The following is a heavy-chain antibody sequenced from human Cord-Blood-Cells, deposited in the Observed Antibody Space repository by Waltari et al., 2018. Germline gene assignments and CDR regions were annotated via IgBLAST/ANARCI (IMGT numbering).Heavy chain of an antibody. CDR2: IIPIFGTA. J-gene: IGHJ4*02. D-gene: IGHD3-16*01. CDR1: AGTFSSYA. V-gene: IGHV1-69*01. CDR3: ARGGDLMSTVDY. Sequence: QVQLMQSGAEVKKPGSSVKVSCKASAGTFSSYALSWVRQAPGQGLEWMGGIIPIFGTANYAQKFQGRVTITADESTSTAYMELSSLRSEDTAVYYCARGGDLMSTVDYWGQGTLVTVSS.